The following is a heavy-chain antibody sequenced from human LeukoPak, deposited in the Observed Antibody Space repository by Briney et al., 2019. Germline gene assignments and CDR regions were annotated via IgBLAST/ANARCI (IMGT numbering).Heavy chain of an antibody. CDR1: GGSISSSSYY. Sequence: PSETLSLTCTVSGGSISSSSYYWGWIRQPPGKGLEWIGSIYYSGSTYYNPSLKSRVTISVDTSKNQFSLKLSSVTAADTAVYYCARHVGYDFWSGYLEVYYYYYMDVWGKGTTVTVSS. CDR3: ARHVGYDFWSGYLEVYYYYYMDV. J-gene: IGHJ6*03. V-gene: IGHV4-39*01. CDR2: IYYSGST. D-gene: IGHD3-3*01.